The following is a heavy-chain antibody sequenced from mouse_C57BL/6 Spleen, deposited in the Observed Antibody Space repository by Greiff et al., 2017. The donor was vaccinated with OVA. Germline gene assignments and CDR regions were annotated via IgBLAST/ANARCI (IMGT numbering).Heavy chain of an antibody. CDR3: ARQGGNDPWFAY. V-gene: IGHV5-12*01. CDR1: GFTFSDYY. J-gene: IGHJ3*01. CDR2: ISNGGGST. Sequence: EVKLMESGGGLVQPGGSLKLSCAASGFTFSDYYMYWVRQTPEKRLEWVAYISNGGGSTYYPDTVKGRFTISRDNAKNTLYLQMSRLKSEDTAMYYCARQGGNDPWFAYWGQGTLVTVSA.